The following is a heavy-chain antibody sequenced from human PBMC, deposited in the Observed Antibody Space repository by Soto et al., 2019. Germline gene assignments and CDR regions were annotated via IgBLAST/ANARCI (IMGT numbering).Heavy chain of an antibody. V-gene: IGHV3-21*01. CDR1: GFTFSSYS. Sequence: XGSLRLSCAASGFTFSSYSMNWVRQAPGKGLDWVSSISSSSSYIYYADSVKGRFTISRDNAKNSLYLQMNSLRAEDTAVYYCARESEVRDYWGQGTLVTVSS. J-gene: IGHJ4*02. CDR2: ISSSSSYI. CDR3: ARESEVRDY.